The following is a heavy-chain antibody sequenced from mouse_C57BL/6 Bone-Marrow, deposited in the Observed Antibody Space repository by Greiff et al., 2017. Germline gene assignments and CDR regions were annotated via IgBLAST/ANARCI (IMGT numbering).Heavy chain of an antibody. V-gene: IGHV1-76*01. Sequence: VQLQQSGAELVRPGASVKLSCKASGYTFTDYYINWVKQRPGQGLEWIARIYPGSGNTYYNEKFKGKATLTAEKSSSTAYMQLSSLTSEDSAVDFWARSGRWFPWFAYWGQGTLVTVSA. CDR1: GYTFTDYY. D-gene: IGHD2-3*01. J-gene: IGHJ3*01. CDR2: IYPGSGNT. CDR3: ARSGRWFPWFAY.